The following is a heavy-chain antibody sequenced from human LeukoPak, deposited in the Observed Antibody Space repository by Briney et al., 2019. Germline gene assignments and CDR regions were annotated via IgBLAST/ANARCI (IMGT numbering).Heavy chain of an antibody. J-gene: IGHJ2*01. CDR2: TYNTGST. CDR3: ARDNGGDYWYSDM. D-gene: IGHD2-21*01. CDR1: GASISTYY. V-gene: IGHV4-4*07. Sequence: KPSETLSLTCTISGASISTYYWSWIRQPAGKGLEWIGRTYNTGSTNYNPSLKSRVTMSVDTSKNQLSLRLSSVTAADTAVYYCARDNGGDYWYSDMWGRGTLVTVSS.